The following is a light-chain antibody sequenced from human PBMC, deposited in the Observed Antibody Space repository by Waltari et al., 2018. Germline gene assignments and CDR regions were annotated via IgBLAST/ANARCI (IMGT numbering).Light chain of an antibody. CDR1: QDIIND. J-gene: IGKJ2*01. CDR3: QQDYSYPHT. Sequence: AVQMTQSPSSLSASVGDRVTITCRASQDIINDLGWFQQKPGKAPKLLIYEASILPSCVPSRFSGSGSGTYFTLSISSLEPDDSATYYCQQDYSYPHTFGQGTKLEI. V-gene: IGKV1-6*01. CDR2: EAS.